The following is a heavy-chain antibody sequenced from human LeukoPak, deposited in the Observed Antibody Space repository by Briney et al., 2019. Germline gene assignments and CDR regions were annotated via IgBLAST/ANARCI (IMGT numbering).Heavy chain of an antibody. CDR3: AKPLMRDRWFGES. Sequence: GGSLRLSCAASGFTFSNYWMSWVRQAPGKGLEWVAFIRYDGNDKYYAKSVKGRFTISRDTSRNTVSLQMNSLRLEDTAIYYCAKPLMRDRWFGESWGQGTLVTVSS. J-gene: IGHJ5*02. D-gene: IGHD3-10*01. CDR1: GFTFSNYW. CDR2: IRYDGNDK. V-gene: IGHV3-30*02.